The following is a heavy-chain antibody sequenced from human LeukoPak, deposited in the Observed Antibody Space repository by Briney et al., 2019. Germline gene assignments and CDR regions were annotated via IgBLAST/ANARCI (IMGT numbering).Heavy chain of an antibody. CDR2: INHSGST. D-gene: IGHD6-13*01. CDR3: ARGAAGTYYYYGMDV. V-gene: IGHV4-34*01. CDR1: GGSFSGYY. Sequence: SETLSLTCAVFGGSFSGYYWSWIRQPPGKGLKWIGEINHSGSTNYNPSLKSRVTISVDTSKNQFSLKLSSVTAADTAVYYCARGAAGTYYYYGMDVWGQGTTVTVSS. J-gene: IGHJ6*02.